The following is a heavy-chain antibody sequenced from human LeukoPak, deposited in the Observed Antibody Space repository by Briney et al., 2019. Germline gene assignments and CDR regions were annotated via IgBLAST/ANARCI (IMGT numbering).Heavy chain of an antibody. J-gene: IGHJ4*02. D-gene: IGHD3-16*01. V-gene: IGHV3-23*01. CDR3: AKGRPYDYVWGTYCTGFDY. CDR2: ISPSGGST. CDR1: GFTFSSYA. Sequence: GGSLRLSCAVSGFTFSSYAMSWVRQAPGERMEWVSAISPSGGSTYYADSVKGRFTISRDHSTNTLYLQMNSLRAEDTAVYYCAKGRPYDYVWGTYCTGFDYWGQGTLVTVSS.